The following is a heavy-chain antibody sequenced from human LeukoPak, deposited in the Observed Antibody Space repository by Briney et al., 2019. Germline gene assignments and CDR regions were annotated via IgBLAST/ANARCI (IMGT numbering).Heavy chain of an antibody. D-gene: IGHD1-14*01. V-gene: IGHV1-2*02. CDR2: INPKTGGT. CDR1: GYTFTGYY. J-gene: IGHJ4*02. CDR3: ARATAENDH. Sequence: ASVTVSCKASGYTFTGYYMHWVRQAPGQGLEWMGWINPKTGGTSNAQKFQGRVTMTRDRSISTVNMELSRLTSDDTAVYYCARATAENDHWGQGTLVTVSS.